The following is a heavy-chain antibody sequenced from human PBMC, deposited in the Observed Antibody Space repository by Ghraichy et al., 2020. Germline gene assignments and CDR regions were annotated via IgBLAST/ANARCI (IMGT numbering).Heavy chain of an antibody. V-gene: IGHV3-23*01. Sequence: GGSLRLSCVASGFTFSSYVMNWVRQAPGKGLEWVSCLSDSGGNTYYLDSVKGRFTISRDNSKNTLYLQMNSLRPEDTAVYYCVKCLKTNFDMNFDIWGQGTMVSVSS. D-gene: IGHD3-9*01. CDR2: LSDSGGNT. J-gene: IGHJ3*02. CDR1: GFTFSSYV. CDR3: VKCLKTNFDMNFDI.